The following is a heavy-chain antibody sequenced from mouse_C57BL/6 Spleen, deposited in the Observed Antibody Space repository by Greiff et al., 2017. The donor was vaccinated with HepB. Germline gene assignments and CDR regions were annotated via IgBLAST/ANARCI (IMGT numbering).Heavy chain of an antibody. V-gene: IGHV1-15*01. CDR1: GYTFTDYE. CDR2: IDPETGGT. CDR3: TRGKILRRGEGFAY. D-gene: IGHD1-1*01. Sequence: QVQLQQSGAELVRPGASVTLSCKASGYTFTDYEMHWVKQTPVHGLEWIGAIDPETGGTAYNQKFKGKAILTADKSSSTAYMELRSLTSEDSAVYYCTRGKILRRGEGFAYWGQGTLVTVSA. J-gene: IGHJ3*01.